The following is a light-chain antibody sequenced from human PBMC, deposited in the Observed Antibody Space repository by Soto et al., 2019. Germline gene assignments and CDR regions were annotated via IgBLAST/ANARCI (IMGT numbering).Light chain of an antibody. CDR1: SSNIGAGYA. V-gene: IGLV1-44*01. CDR2: SNN. Sequence: QLVLTQPPSVSGAPGQRVAISCTGSSSNIGAGYAVHWYQQLPGTAPKLLIYSNNQRPSGVPDRFSGSKSGTSASLAISGLQSEDEADYYCAAWDDSLNGWVFGGGTKLTVL. J-gene: IGLJ3*02. CDR3: AAWDDSLNGWV.